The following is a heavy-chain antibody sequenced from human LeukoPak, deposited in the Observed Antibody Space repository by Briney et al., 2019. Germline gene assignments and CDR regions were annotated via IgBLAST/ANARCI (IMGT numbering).Heavy chain of an antibody. J-gene: IGHJ6*02. V-gene: IGHV4-31*03. D-gene: IGHD4-23*01. CDR2: IYYSGST. CDR1: GGSISSGGYY. Sequence: SETLSLTCTVSGGSISSGGYYWSWIRQHPGKGLEWIGYIYYSGSTYYNPSLKSRVTISVDTSKNQFSLKLSSVTAADTAVYYCARRMTTVVGYGMDVWGQGTTVTVSS. CDR3: ARRMTTVVGYGMDV.